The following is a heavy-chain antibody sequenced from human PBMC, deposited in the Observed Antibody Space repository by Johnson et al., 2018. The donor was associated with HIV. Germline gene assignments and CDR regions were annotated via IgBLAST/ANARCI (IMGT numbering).Heavy chain of an antibody. CDR3: AKGLVAAALRWGGAFDI. D-gene: IGHD2-2*01. J-gene: IGHJ3*02. CDR1: GFSFSGYG. CDR2: IRYDGSNK. V-gene: IGHV3-30*02. Sequence: QVLLVESGGGVVQPGGSLRLSCVASGFSFSGYGMHWVRQAPGKGLEWVAFIRYDGSNKYYTDSVKGRFTISTDNSNNTLYLQMNSLRAEDTAVYYCAKGLVAAALRWGGAFDIWGQGTMVTVSS.